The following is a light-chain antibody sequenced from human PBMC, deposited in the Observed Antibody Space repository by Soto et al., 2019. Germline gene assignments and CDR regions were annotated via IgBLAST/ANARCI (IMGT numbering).Light chain of an antibody. CDR3: QTYDKAPWT. CDR1: QSIDNH. V-gene: IGKV1-27*01. CDR2: GAF. J-gene: IGKJ1*01. Sequence: DIQMTQSPSSLSASVGDSVSITCRASQSIDNHLAWYQQTAGKGPKLLIFGAFTLQSGVPSRFSGSGSGTDFTLTISSLQPEDVATYYCQTYDKAPWTFGPGTKV.